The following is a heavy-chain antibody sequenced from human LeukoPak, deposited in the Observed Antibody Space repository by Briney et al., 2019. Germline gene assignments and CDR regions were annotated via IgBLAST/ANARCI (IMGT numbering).Heavy chain of an antibody. V-gene: IGHV3-23*01. CDR3: AKSYTYGWASYYNHYDY. CDR2: ICGSDVST. Sequence: GGSRRLSCAASVFTFSSYAISGVLGAPGEGPEFPSAICGSDVSTYYADSVKGRFTISRDNSENTLYPQMNSLRVEDTAVYYCAKSYTYGWASYYNHYDYWGQGTLVTVSS. J-gene: IGHJ4*02. D-gene: IGHD3-10*01. CDR1: VFTFSSYA.